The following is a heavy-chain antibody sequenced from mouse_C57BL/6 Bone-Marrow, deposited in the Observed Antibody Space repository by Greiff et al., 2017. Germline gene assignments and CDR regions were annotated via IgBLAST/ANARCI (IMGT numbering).Heavy chain of an antibody. J-gene: IGHJ2*01. Sequence: VQLQQSGAELVRPGASVKLSCTASGFNIKDDYMHWVKQRPEQGLEWIGWIDPENGDTEYASKFQGKATITADTSSNTAYLQLSSLTSEDTAVYYCTTESPFDYWGQGTTLTVSS. V-gene: IGHV14-4*01. CDR2: IDPENGDT. CDR1: GFNIKDDY. CDR3: TTESPFDY. D-gene: IGHD6-2*01.